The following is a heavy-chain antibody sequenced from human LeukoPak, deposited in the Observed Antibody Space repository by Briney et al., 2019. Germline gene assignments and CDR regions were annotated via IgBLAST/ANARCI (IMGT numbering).Heavy chain of an antibody. V-gene: IGHV4-59*01. D-gene: IGHD3-16*01. J-gene: IGHJ4*02. CDR3: ARVRWGESYFDY. CDR2: IYYSGST. CDR1: GGSISSYY. Sequence: SETLSLTCTVSGGSISSYYWSWIRQPPGKGLEWIGYIYYSGSTNYNPSLKSRVTISVDTSKNQFSLKLSSVTAADTAVYYCARVRWGESYFDYWGQGTLVTVSS.